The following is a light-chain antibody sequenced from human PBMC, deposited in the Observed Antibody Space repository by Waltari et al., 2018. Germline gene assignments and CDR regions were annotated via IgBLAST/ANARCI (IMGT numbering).Light chain of an antibody. Sequence: SYELTQPSSVSVSPGQTARTTCPGDVLAKKYARWFQQKPGQATVLVIYKDSKRPSGIPERFSGSSSGTTVTLTISGAQVEDEADYYCYSAADNNRVFGGGTKLTVL. CDR3: YSAADNNRV. J-gene: IGLJ3*02. CDR1: VLAKKY. V-gene: IGLV3-27*01. CDR2: KDS.